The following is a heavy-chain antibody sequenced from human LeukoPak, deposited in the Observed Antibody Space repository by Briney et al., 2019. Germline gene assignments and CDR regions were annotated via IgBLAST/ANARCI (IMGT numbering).Heavy chain of an antibody. CDR1: GGSISSGSYY. D-gene: IGHD6-13*01. J-gene: IGHJ1*01. CDR3: ARVGIAAALYFQH. CDR2: IYYSGST. Sequence: KPSETLSLTCTVSGGSISSGSYYWGWIRQPPGKGLEWIGSIYYSGSTYYNPSLKSRVIISVDTSKNQFSLKLSSVTAADTAVYYCARVGIAAALYFQHWGQGTLVTVSS. V-gene: IGHV4-39*07.